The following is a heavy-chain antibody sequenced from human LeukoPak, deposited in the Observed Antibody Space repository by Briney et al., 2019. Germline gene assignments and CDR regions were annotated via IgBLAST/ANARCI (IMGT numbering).Heavy chain of an antibody. CDR1: GGSISSGSYS. CDR3: ASASWGGNYGN. D-gene: IGHD1-7*01. V-gene: IGHV4-30-4*07. J-gene: IGHJ4*02. Sequence: SETLSLTCAVSGGSISSGSYSWSWIRQPPGKGLEWIGYFFYTGSTYYNPSLKSRVTISVDTSKNQFALKLSSVTAADTAVYYCASASWGGNYGNWGQGTLVTVSS. CDR2: FFYTGST.